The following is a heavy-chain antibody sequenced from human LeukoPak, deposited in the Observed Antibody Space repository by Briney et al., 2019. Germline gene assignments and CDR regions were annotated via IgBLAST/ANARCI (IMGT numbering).Heavy chain of an antibody. CDR1: GYTFTSYD. D-gene: IGHD5-18*01. CDR2: MNPNSGNT. V-gene: IGHV1-8*01. J-gene: IGHJ6*02. Sequence: GASVKVSCKSSGYTFTSYDINWVRQATGQGLEWMGWMNPNSGNTGYAQKFQGRVTMTRNTSISTAYMELSSLRSEDTAVYYCARGPPQLSVVPNYYYGMDVWGQGTTVTASS. CDR3: ARGPPQLSVVPNYYYGMDV.